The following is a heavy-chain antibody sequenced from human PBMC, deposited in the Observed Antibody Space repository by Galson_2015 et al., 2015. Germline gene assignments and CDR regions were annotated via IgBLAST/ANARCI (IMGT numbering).Heavy chain of an antibody. D-gene: IGHD3-22*01. CDR3: AREDAGLYYYDSSGFDAFDI. CDR2: ISYDGSNK. V-gene: IGHV3-30*03. Sequence: SLRLSCAASGFTFSSYGMHWVRQAPGKGLEWVAVISYDGSNKYYADSVKGRFTISRDNSKNTLYLQMNSLRAEDTAVYYCAREDAGLYYYDSSGFDAFDIWGQGTMVTVSS. J-gene: IGHJ3*02. CDR1: GFTFSSYG.